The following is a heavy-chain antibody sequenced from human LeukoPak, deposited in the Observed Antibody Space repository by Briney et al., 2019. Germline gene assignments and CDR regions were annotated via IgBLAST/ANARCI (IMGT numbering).Heavy chain of an antibody. CDR1: GGSISGYY. Sequence: SETLSLTCTVSGGSISGYYWSWIRQPPGKGLEWIGYIFYTGSSDYNPSLKSRVTISIDTSKNQFSLKLISVTAADTAVYYCATHGGFGGHNWFDPWGQGTLITVSS. CDR3: ATHGGFGGHNWFDP. V-gene: IGHV4-59*08. D-gene: IGHD5-12*01. J-gene: IGHJ5*02. CDR2: IFYTGSS.